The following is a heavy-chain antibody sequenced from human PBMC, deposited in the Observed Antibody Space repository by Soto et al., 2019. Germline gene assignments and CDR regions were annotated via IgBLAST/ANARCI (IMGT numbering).Heavy chain of an antibody. CDR1: GYSFTSYW. D-gene: IGHD6-6*01. CDR3: ARRSISSSAYYYYGMDV. Sequence: GESLKISCKGSGYSFTSYWISWVRQMPGKGLEWMGRIDPSDSYTKYSPSFQGHVTISVNTSVSTAYLQWSSLKASDTAMYYCARRSISSSAYYYYGMDVWGQGTTVTVSS. CDR2: IDPSDSYT. V-gene: IGHV5-10-1*01. J-gene: IGHJ6*02.